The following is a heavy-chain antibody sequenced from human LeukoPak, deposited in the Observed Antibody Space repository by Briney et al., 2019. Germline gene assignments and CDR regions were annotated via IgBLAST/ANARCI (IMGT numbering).Heavy chain of an antibody. V-gene: IGHV1-8*02. D-gene: IGHD1-26*01. CDR2: MNPNSGNT. CDR1: GYTFTSYD. Sequence: ASVKVSCKASGYTFTSYDINWVRQATGQGLEWMGWMNPNSGNTGYAQKFQGRVTMTRDTSISTAYMELSRLRSDDTAVYYCARDRWYSGSTRTYYYMDVWGKGTTVTVSS. CDR3: ARDRWYSGSTRTYYYMDV. J-gene: IGHJ6*03.